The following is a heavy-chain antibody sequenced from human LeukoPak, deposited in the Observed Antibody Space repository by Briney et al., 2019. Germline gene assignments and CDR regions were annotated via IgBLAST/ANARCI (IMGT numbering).Heavy chain of an antibody. CDR2: IKGDGSDI. V-gene: IGHV3-74*01. D-gene: IGHD4-23*01. CDR3: TRDLDYRGYSNVDH. Sequence: PGGSLRLSCAASGFTFNSYWMHWVRQAPGKGLVWVSRIKGDGSDIIYADSVKGRFTISRDNAKNTLYLQMNSLRAEDTAVYHCTRDLDYRGYSNVDHWGQGTLVTVSS. CDR1: GFTFNSYW. J-gene: IGHJ4*02.